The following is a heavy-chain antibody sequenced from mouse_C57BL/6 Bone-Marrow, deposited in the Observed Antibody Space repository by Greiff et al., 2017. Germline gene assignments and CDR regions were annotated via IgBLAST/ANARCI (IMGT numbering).Heavy chain of an antibody. J-gene: IGHJ1*03. D-gene: IGHD2-10*02. Sequence: EVQLQQSGAELVRPGASVKLSCTASGFNIKDYYMHWVKQRPEQGLEWIGRIDPEDGDTVYAPKFQGKATMTADTSSNTAYLQLSSLTSEDTAVYYCLTSNYWYFDVWGTGTTVTVSS. V-gene: IGHV14-1*01. CDR2: IDPEDGDT. CDR1: GFNIKDYY. CDR3: LTSNYWYFDV.